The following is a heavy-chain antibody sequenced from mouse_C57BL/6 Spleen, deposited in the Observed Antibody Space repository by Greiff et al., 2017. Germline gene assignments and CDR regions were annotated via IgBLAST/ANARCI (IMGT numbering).Heavy chain of an antibody. V-gene: IGHV1-50*01. Sequence: QVQLQQSGAELVKPGASVKLSCKASGYTFTSYWMQWVKQRPGQGLEWIGEIDPSDSYTSYNQKFKGKATLTVDTSSSTAYMQLSSLTSEDSAVYYCARRSYGSSGDFDYWGKGTTLTVSS. CDR1: GYTFTSYW. J-gene: IGHJ2*01. CDR2: IDPSDSYT. CDR3: ARRSYGSSGDFDY. D-gene: IGHD1-1*01.